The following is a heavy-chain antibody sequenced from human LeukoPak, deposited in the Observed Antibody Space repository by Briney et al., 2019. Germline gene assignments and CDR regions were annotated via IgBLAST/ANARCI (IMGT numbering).Heavy chain of an antibody. CDR2: ISGRGRST. CDR3: AQVGGWGTMVTSPNY. J-gene: IGHJ4*02. Sequence: PSGTLRLTCAASGFTISSCTLRWFRRAPGKGPLEGSAISGRGRSTVYADSVKGRFAISRDKSENKLWMQMNSLRVEATAVYYCAQVGGWGTMVTSPNYWGQGTVVTVSS. CDR1: GFTISSCT. V-gene: IGHV3-23*01. D-gene: IGHD4-17*01.